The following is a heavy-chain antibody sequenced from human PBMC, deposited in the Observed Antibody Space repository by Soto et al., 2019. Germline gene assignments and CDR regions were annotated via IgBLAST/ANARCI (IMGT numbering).Heavy chain of an antibody. Sequence: GASVKVSFKASGYTFTSYGISWVRQAPGQGLEWMGWISAYNGNTNYAQKLQGRVTMTTDTSTSTAYMELRSLRSDDTAVYYCAREGYCSGGSCLVYYYYGMDVWGQGTTVTVSS. CDR3: AREGYCSGGSCLVYYYYGMDV. D-gene: IGHD2-15*01. CDR2: ISAYNGNT. J-gene: IGHJ6*02. V-gene: IGHV1-18*04. CDR1: GYTFTSYG.